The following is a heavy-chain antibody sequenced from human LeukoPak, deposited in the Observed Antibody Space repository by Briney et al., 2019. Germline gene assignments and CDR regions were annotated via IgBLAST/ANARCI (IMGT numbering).Heavy chain of an antibody. CDR1: GYTFTSYG. J-gene: IGHJ5*02. V-gene: IGHV1-18*01. CDR3: ARGSFSLKQVDTAMLLT. Sequence: ASVKVSCKASGYTFTSYGISWVRQAPGQGLEWMGWISTYNGNTNYAQKLQGRVTMTTDTYTTTAYMELRSLRSDDTAVYYCARGSFSLKQVDTAMLLTWGQGTLVTVSS. CDR2: ISTYNGNT. D-gene: IGHD5-18*01.